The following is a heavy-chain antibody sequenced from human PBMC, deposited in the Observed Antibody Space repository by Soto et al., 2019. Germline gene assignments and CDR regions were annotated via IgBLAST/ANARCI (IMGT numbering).Heavy chain of an antibody. CDR2: INAGNGNT. V-gene: IGHV1-3*01. CDR1: GYTFTSYA. J-gene: IGHJ4*02. Sequence: QVQLVQSGAEVKKPGASVKVSCKASGYTFTSYAMHWVRQAPGHMREWMGWINAGNGNTKYSQKFQARVTITRDTSASTAYMELSSLRSEDTAVYYCARHEYDFWSASYYFDYWGQGTLVTVSS. D-gene: IGHD3-3*01. CDR3: ARHEYDFWSASYYFDY.